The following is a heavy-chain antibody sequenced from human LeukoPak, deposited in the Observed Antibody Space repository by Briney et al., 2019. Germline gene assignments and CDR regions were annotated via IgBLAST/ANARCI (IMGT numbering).Heavy chain of an antibody. CDR2: ISSSSSYI. Sequence: GGSLRLSCAASGFTFSSYSMNWVSQAPGKGLEWVSSISSSSSYIYYADSVKGRFTISRDNAKNSLYLQMNSLRAEDTAVYYCARDSGECGGDCYLFGMDVWGQGTTVTVSS. V-gene: IGHV3-21*01. D-gene: IGHD2-21*02. J-gene: IGHJ6*02. CDR1: GFTFSSYS. CDR3: ARDSGECGGDCYLFGMDV.